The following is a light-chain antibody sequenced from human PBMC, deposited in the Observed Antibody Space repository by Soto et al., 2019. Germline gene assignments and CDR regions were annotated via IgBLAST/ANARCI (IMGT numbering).Light chain of an antibody. CDR2: RNN. V-gene: IGLV1-47*01. J-gene: IGLJ3*02. Sequence: QSVLIQPPSASGTPRQRVTISCSGSSSNIGSNYVYWYQQLPGTAPKLLIYRNNQRPSGVPDRFSGSKSGTSASLAISGLRSEDEADYYCAAWDDSLSGVFGGGTQLTVL. CDR3: AAWDDSLSGV. CDR1: SSNIGSNY.